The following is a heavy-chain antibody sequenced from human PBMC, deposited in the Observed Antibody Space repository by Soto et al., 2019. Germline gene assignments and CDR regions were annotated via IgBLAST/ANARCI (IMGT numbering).Heavy chain of an antibody. D-gene: IGHD6-6*01. Sequence: SETLSLTCTVSGGSVSSGSYYWSWIRQPPGQGLKRIGYIYYSGSTNYNPSLKSRVTISVDTSKNQFSLKLSSVTAADTAVYYCARDRRRSSSSSEDYYYYGMDVWGQGTTVTVSS. V-gene: IGHV4-61*01. CDR1: GGSVSSGSYY. CDR2: IYYSGST. J-gene: IGHJ6*02. CDR3: ARDRRRSSSSSEDYYYYGMDV.